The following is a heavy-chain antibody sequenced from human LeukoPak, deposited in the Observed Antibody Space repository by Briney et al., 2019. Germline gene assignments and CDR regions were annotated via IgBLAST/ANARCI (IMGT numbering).Heavy chain of an antibody. CDR1: GGSISSGGYS. J-gene: IGHJ3*02. CDR2: IYHSGGT. D-gene: IGHD1-7*01. CDR3: ARWAPITETTRHAFDI. Sequence: SETLSLTCAVSGGSISSGGYSWSWIRQPPGKGLEWIGYIYHSGGTYYNPSLKSRVTISVDRSKNQFSLKLSSVTAADTAVYYCARWAPITETTRHAFDIWGQGTMVTVSS. V-gene: IGHV4-30-2*01.